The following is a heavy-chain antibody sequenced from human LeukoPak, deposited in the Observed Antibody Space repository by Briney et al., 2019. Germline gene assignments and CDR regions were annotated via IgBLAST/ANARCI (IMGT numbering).Heavy chain of an antibody. Sequence: GGSLRLSCAASGFTFSDYYMSWIRQAPGKGLEWVSYISSSGSTIYYADSVEGRFTISRDNATNSLYLQMNSLRAEDTAVYYCARDTDYGDYSSFDYWGQGTLVTVSS. CDR2: ISSSGSTI. V-gene: IGHV3-11*04. CDR1: GFTFSDYY. D-gene: IGHD4-17*01. J-gene: IGHJ4*02. CDR3: ARDTDYGDYSSFDY.